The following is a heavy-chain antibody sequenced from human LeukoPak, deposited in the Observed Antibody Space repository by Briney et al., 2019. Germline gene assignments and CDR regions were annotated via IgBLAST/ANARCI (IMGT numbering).Heavy chain of an antibody. Sequence: GGSLRLSCAASAFTFSDYYMSWIRQAPGKGLEWVSYISIGSSTIYYADSVKGRFTISRDNAKNSLYLQMNSLRAADTAVFYCARTPSYGDYVYAFDIWGQGTMVTVSS. CDR1: AFTFSDYY. V-gene: IGHV3-11*04. CDR2: ISIGSSTI. D-gene: IGHD4-17*01. J-gene: IGHJ3*02. CDR3: ARTPSYGDYVYAFDI.